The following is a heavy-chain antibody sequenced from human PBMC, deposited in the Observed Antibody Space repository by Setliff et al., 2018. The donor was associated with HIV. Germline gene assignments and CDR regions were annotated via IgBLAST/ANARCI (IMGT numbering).Heavy chain of an antibody. CDR2: IYTGDSDT. V-gene: IGHV5-51*01. CDR3: ARMGGRVDMTTVTTFGYFQD. D-gene: IGHD4-17*01. CDR1: GYRFTTDW. Sequence: PGESLKISCKGSGYRFTTDWIGWVRQMPGKGLEWMGIIYTGDSDTRYSPSFQGQVTISADKSISTAYLQWGSLKASDSAMYYCARMGGRVDMTTVTTFGYFQDWGQGTLVTVSS. J-gene: IGHJ1*01.